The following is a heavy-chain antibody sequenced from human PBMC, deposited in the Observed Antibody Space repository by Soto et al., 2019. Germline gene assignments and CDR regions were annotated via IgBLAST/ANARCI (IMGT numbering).Heavy chain of an antibody. D-gene: IGHD6-13*01. V-gene: IGHV4-30-4*01. CDR1: GGSISSVDDY. J-gene: IGHJ6*02. CDR2: IYYSGST. Sequence: SETLPLTCTVSGGSISSVDDYWSWIRQPPGKGLEWIGYIYYSGSTYYNPSLKSRVTISVDTSKNQFSLKLSSVTAADTAVYYCARGQQQLNYYYYGMDVWGQGTTVTVSS. CDR3: ARGQQQLNYYYYGMDV.